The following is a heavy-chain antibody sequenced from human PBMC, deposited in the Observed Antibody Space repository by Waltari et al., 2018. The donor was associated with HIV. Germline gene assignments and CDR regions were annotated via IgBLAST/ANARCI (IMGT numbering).Heavy chain of an antibody. CDR2: VNPESCNT. Sequence: QVQLVQSGTEVKKPGASVKVSCKDSGYTFTGYDMNWVRQATGQGLGWMVWVNPESCNTAAANKLQGRVTMTRNKSIRTAYMELTGLRSEDTAVYYCARGPPNDLWPPQTRHMDVWGQGTTVTVSS. CDR3: ARGPPNDLWPPQTRHMDV. D-gene: IGHD3-3*01. J-gene: IGHJ6*02. V-gene: IGHV1-8*01. CDR1: GYTFTGYD.